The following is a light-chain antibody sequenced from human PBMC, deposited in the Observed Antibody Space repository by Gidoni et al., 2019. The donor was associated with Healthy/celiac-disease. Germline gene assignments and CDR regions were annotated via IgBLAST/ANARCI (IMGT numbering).Light chain of an antibody. CDR1: QSVSSN. J-gene: IGKJ3*01. CDR3: QQYNNWPFT. V-gene: IGKV3-15*01. Sequence: EIVLTQSSATLSVSPGERATLSCRASQSVSSNLAWYHQKPGQAPRLLIYGASTRATGIPARFSGSGSGTEFTLTISSLQSEDFAVYYCQQYNNWPFTFGPGTKVDIK. CDR2: GAS.